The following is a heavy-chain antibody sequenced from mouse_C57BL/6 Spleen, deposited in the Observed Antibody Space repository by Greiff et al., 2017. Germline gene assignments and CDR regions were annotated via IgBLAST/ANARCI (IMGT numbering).Heavy chain of an antibody. V-gene: IGHV14-3*01. J-gene: IGHJ2*01. CDR3: ARTEDPWERGSGGTLDY. CDR2: IDPANGNT. D-gene: IGHD4-1*01. Sequence: VQLQQSVAELVRPGASVKLSCTASGFNIKNTYMHWVKQRPEQGLEWIGRIDPANGNTKYAPKFQGKATITAETSSNTAYLQLSSLTSEDTAIYYCARTEDPWERGSGGTLDYWGQGTTLTVSS. CDR1: GFNIKNTY.